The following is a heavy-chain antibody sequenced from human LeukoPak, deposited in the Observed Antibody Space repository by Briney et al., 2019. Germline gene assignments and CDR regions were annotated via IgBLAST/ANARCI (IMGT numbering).Heavy chain of an antibody. CDR3: ARDLVAGLDAFDI. CDR2: IRSNTGGT. D-gene: IGHD6-19*01. Sequence: ASVKVSCKASGYTFTDLYIHWVRQAPGQGLEWMGFIRSNTGGTNYAQKFQGRVTMTRDTSISTAYMELSRLRSDDTAVYYCARDLVAGLDAFDIWGQGTMVTVSS. V-gene: IGHV1-2*02. J-gene: IGHJ3*02. CDR1: GYTFTDLY.